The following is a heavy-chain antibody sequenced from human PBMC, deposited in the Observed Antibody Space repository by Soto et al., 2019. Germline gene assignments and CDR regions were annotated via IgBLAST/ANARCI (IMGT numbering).Heavy chain of an antibody. D-gene: IGHD2-15*01. V-gene: IGHV3-11*06. CDR2: ISPGSRYP. CDR3: VRGGGGGLFDP. CDR1: GFTFGDSY. Sequence: GGSPRLSCAGSGFTFGDSYMRWIRQAPGKGLEWLSYISPGSRYPAYADSVKGRFTISRDNAKRSLYLQMMSLTAEDPAIYYCVRGGGGGLFDPWGQGTMVTVSS. J-gene: IGHJ5*02.